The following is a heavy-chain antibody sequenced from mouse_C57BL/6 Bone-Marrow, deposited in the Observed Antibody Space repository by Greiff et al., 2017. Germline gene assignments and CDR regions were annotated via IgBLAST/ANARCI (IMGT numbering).Heavy chain of an antibody. CDR2: INPNNGGT. CDR3: ARDGYYFDD. CDR1: GYTFTDYY. J-gene: IGHJ2*01. D-gene: IGHD2-3*01. V-gene: IGHV1-26*01. Sequence: EVQLQQSGPELVKPGASVKISCKASGYTFTDYYMNWVKQSHGKSLEWIGDINPNNGGTSYNQKFKGKATLTVDKSSSTAYMELRSLTSEDSAVXYCARDGYYFDDWGKGTTLTVSS.